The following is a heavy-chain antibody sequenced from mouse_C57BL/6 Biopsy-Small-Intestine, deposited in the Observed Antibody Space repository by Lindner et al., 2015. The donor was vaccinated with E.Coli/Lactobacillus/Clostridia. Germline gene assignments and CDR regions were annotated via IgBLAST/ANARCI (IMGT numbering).Heavy chain of an antibody. D-gene: IGHD3-1*01. Sequence: VQLQEFGPELVKPGASVKMSCKASGYSFTGYNMHWVKQSHGKSLEWIGYIDPYNGATTYNQKFKGKATLTVDKSSSTAYMQLNSLTSEDSAVYYCARQLGLGAWFAYWGQGTLVTVSA. CDR2: IDPYNGAT. CDR1: GYSFTGYN. V-gene: IGHV1S135*01. J-gene: IGHJ3*01. CDR3: ARQLGLGAWFAY.